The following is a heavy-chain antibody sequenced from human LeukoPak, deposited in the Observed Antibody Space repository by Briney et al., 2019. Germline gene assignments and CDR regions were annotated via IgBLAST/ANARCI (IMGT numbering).Heavy chain of an antibody. CDR1: GFTFSSYA. V-gene: IGHV3-30*18. J-gene: IGHJ4*02. CDR2: TSKDGNNK. Sequence: PGRSLRLSCAASGFTFSSYAMHWVRQAQGKGLEWVAVTSKDGNNKYYADSVKGRFTISRDNSKDTLYLQMNSLRVEDTALYYCAKDAYYSSGTYADYWGQGTLVTVSS. CDR3: AKDAYYSSGTYADY. D-gene: IGHD3-10*01.